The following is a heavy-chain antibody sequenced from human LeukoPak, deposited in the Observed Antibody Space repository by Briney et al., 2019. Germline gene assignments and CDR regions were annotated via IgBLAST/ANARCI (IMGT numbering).Heavy chain of an antibody. D-gene: IGHD4-17*01. Sequence: SQTLSLTCTVSGGSISSSGCYWSWIRQPAGKGLEWIGRIFSSGSTNYNPSLKSRVTISVDTSKNQFSLKLNSVNAADTAVYYCASSTGSFDYWGQGTLVTVSS. CDR3: ASSTGSFDY. V-gene: IGHV4-61*02. CDR2: IFSSGST. CDR1: GGSISSSGCY. J-gene: IGHJ4*02.